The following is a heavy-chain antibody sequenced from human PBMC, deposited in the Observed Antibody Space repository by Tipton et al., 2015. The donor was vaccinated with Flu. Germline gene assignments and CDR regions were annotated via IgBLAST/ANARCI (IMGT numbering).Heavy chain of an antibody. Sequence: SLRLSCAASGFTFSSYWMHWVRRAPGKGLVWVSRINSDGSSTSYADSVKGRFTISRDNAKNTLYLQMNSLRAEDTAVYYCAKYSLTVVKSPYFDYWGQGTLVTVSS. CDR1: GFTFSSYW. CDR2: INSDGSST. V-gene: IGHV3-74*01. CDR3: AKYSLTVVKSPYFDY. D-gene: IGHD4-23*01. J-gene: IGHJ4*02.